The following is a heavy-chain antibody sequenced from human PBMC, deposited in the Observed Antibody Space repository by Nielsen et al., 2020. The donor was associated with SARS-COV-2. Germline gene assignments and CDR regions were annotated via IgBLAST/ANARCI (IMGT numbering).Heavy chain of an antibody. CDR3: ARDPHPLIYDSSGYYWGGDYYYGMDV. D-gene: IGHD3-22*01. J-gene: IGHJ6*02. CDR1: GGTFSSYA. CDR2: IIPIFGTA. V-gene: IGHV1-69*06. Sequence: SVKVSCKASGGTFSSYAISWVRQAPGQGLEWMGGIIPIFGTANYAQKFQGRVTITADKSTSTAYMELSSLRSEDMAVYYCARDPHPLIYDSSGYYWGGDYYYGMDVWGQGTTVTVSS.